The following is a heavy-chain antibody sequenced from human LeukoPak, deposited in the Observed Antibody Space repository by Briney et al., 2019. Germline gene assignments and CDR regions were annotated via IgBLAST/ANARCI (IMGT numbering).Heavy chain of an antibody. D-gene: IGHD4-17*01. V-gene: IGHV4-59*08. Sequence: SETLSLTCTVSGGSISSYYWSWIRQPPGKGLEWIGYIYYSGNTNYNPSLKSRVTISVDTSKNQFSLKLSSVTAADTAVYYCARNDYAQGYNWFDPWGQGTLVTVSS. CDR1: GGSISSYY. CDR2: IYYSGNT. J-gene: IGHJ5*02. CDR3: ARNDYAQGYNWFDP.